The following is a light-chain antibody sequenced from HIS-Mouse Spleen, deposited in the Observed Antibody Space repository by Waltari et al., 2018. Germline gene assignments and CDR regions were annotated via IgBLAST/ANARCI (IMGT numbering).Light chain of an antibody. CDR3: QVWDSSSDHVV. CDR2: DDS. Sequence: SYVLTQPPSVSVAPGQTARITCRGNTIGSKRVHWYQQKPGQAHVLVVYDDSDRPSGIPERFSGSNSGNTATLTISRVEAGDEADYYCQVWDSSSDHVVFGGGTKLTVL. V-gene: IGLV3-21*02. CDR1: TIGSKR. J-gene: IGLJ2*01.